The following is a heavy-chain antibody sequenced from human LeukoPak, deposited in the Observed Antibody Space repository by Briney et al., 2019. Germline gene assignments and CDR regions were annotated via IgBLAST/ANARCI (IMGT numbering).Heavy chain of an antibody. J-gene: IGHJ4*02. CDR1: GFTFNNYG. Sequence: GGSLRLSCAASGFTFNNYGMHWVRQAPGKGLEWVAVIIYDGSNKYYADSVKGRFTISRDNSKNTLYLQMNSLRADDTAVYYCARDLSVITGTIHCLAYCGQGTPATVSS. D-gene: IGHD1-14*01. V-gene: IGHV3-33*05. CDR3: ARDLSVITGTIHCLAY. CDR2: IIYDGSNK.